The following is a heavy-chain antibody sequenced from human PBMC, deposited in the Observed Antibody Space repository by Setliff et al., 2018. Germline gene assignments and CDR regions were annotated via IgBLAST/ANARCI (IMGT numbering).Heavy chain of an antibody. D-gene: IGHD2-21*01. CDR1: GFTFNTYA. CDR2: ISDTALGT. Sequence: GGSLRLSCAASGFTFNTYAMSWVRQPPGKGLEWVSSISDTALGTYYADSVQGRVTISRDNHKNTLHLQKNSLRADDTAVYYCARGGGGHIVVATFDFDIWGQGTKVTVSS. J-gene: IGHJ3*02. V-gene: IGHV3-23*01. CDR3: ARGGGGHIVVATFDFDI.